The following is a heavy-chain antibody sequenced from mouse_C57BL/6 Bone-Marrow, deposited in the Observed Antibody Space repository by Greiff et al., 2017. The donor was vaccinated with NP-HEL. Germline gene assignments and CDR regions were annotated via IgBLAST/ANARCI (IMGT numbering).Heavy chain of an antibody. CDR1: GFTFSSSA. J-gene: IGHJ2*01. V-gene: IGHV5-4*03. D-gene: IGHD4-1*02. Sequence: EVMLVESGGGLVKPGGSLKLSCAASGFTFSSSAMSWVRQTPETRLEWVATISDGGSYTYYPDTVKGRFTISRDNAKNNLYLQMSNLKSEDTAMYYCARVPTGTFDYWGQGTTLTVSS. CDR3: ARVPTGTFDY. CDR2: ISDGGSYT.